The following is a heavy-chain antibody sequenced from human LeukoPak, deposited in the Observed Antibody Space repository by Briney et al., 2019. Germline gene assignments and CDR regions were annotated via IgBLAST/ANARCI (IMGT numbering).Heavy chain of an antibody. CDR1: GFTFSTYA. V-gene: IGHV3-64*02. D-gene: IGHD3-10*01. Sequence: GGSLRLSCAASGFTFSTYAMHWVRQAPGKGLQYVSAISSDGGSTYYADSVKGRFTISRDNAKNSLYLQMNSLRAEDTAVYYCARDRGSRYWGQGTLVTVSS. J-gene: IGHJ4*02. CDR3: ARDRGSRY. CDR2: ISSDGGST.